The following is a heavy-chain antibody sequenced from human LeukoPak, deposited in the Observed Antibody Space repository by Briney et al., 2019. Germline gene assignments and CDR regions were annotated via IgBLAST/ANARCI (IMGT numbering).Heavy chain of an antibody. CDR2: ISYDGSIR. CDR3: AREDNLLWFDP. Sequence: PGGSLRLSCAASEFSFNNFAMYWVRQPLGKGLEWLAVISYDGSIRYYADSVKGRFTISRDNSNNTLHLQMNSLRPDDSALYYCAREDNLLWFDPWGQGTLVTVSS. J-gene: IGHJ5*02. V-gene: IGHV3-30*04. CDR1: EFSFNNFA. D-gene: IGHD1-1*01.